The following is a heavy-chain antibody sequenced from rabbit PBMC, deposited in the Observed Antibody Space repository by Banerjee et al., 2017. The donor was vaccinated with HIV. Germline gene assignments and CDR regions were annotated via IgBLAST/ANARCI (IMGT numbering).Heavy chain of an antibody. J-gene: IGHJ4*01. CDR1: GFSFSSSCW. CDR2: IAVSSGST. Sequence: QEQLKETGGGLVQPGASLTLTCTASGFSFSSSCWICWVRQAPGKGLEWIACIAVSSGSTYYASWAKGRFTISKTSSTTVTLQMTSLTAADTATYFCARAGAAADYDYAGDAFKLWGPGTLVTVS. D-gene: IGHD6-1*01. CDR3: ARAGAAADYDYAGDAFKL. V-gene: IGHV1S45*01.